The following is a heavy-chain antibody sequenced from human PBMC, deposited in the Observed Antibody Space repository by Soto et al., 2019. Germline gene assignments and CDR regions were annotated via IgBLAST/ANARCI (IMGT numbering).Heavy chain of an antibody. CDR1: GGSFSGYY. CDR2: INHSGST. Sequence: PSETLSLTCAVYGGSFSGYYWSWIRQPPGKGLEWIGEINHSGSTNYNPSLKSRVTISVDTSKNQFSLKLSSVTAADTAVYYCARGRSIAAAGIRSRKYCYYGMDVWGQGTTVTVSS. V-gene: IGHV4-34*01. CDR3: ARGRSIAAAGIRSRKYCYYGMDV. J-gene: IGHJ6*02. D-gene: IGHD6-13*01.